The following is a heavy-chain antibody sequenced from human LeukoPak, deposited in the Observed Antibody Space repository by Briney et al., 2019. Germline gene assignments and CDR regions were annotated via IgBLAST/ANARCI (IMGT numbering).Heavy chain of an antibody. CDR3: VKDRETHYDILTGYPDAFDI. Sequence: PGGSLRLSCSASGFTFSSYAMHWVRQAPVKGLEYVSAISSSGGSTYYADSVKGRFTISRDNSKNTLYLQMSSLRAEDTAVYYCVKDRETHYDILTGYPDAFDIWGQGTMVTVSS. CDR2: ISSSGGST. V-gene: IGHV3-64D*06. J-gene: IGHJ3*02. D-gene: IGHD3-9*01. CDR1: GFTFSSYA.